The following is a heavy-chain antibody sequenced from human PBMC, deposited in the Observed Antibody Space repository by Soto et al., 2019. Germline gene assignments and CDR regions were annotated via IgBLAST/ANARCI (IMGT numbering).Heavy chain of an antibody. Sequence: QVQLQESGPGLLKPSQTLSLTCTVSGDSISRGGYYWSWIRQHPGKGLEWIGYIFYSGTTYYNPSLKGRISISVDTSGSHFSLSLTSVTAADTAVYYCARVQPYDYGANSGWLDPWGQGTLVTVSS. CDR1: GDSISRGGYY. CDR2: IFYSGTT. V-gene: IGHV4-31*03. CDR3: ARVQPYDYGANSGWLDP. J-gene: IGHJ5*02. D-gene: IGHD4-17*01.